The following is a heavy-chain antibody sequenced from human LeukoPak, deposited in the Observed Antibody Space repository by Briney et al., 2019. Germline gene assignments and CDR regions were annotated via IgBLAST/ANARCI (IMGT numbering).Heavy chain of an antibody. Sequence: SETLSLTCAVYGGSFSGYYWSWIRQPPGKGLEWIGEINHSGSTNYNPSLKSRVTISVDTSKNQFSLKLSSVTAADTAVYYCARDRDYGVWGKGTTVTVSS. J-gene: IGHJ6*04. CDR2: INHSGST. V-gene: IGHV4-34*01. CDR3: ARDRDYGV. CDR1: GGSFSGYY. D-gene: IGHD4/OR15-4a*01.